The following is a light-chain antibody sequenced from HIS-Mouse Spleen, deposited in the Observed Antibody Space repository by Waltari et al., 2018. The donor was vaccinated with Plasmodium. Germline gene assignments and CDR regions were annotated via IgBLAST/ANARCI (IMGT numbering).Light chain of an antibody. J-gene: IGLJ3*02. CDR3: YSTDSSGNHRV. Sequence: SYELTQPPSVSVSPGQTARIPCPGDALPNKYAYWYQQKSGQAPVLVIYEDSKRPSGIPGRFSGSSSGTMATLTISGAQVEDEADYYCYSTDSSGNHRVFGGGTKLTVL. CDR2: EDS. CDR1: ALPNKY. V-gene: IGLV3-10*01.